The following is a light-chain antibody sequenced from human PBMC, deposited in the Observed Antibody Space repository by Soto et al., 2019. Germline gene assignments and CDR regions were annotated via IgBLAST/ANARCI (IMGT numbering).Light chain of an antibody. J-gene: IGKJ1*01. CDR3: LQYNNWPPETWT. CDR1: QSVSSN. V-gene: IGKV3-15*01. Sequence: EIVMTQSPATLSVSPGERATLSCRASQSVSSNLAWYQHRPGQAPRLLINGASTRATGIPGRFSGSGSGTECTLTISSLQSEDIAVYFCLQYNNWPPETWTFGPGTKVEIK. CDR2: GAS.